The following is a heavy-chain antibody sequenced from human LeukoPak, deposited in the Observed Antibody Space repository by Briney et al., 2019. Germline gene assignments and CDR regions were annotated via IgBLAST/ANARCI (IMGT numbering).Heavy chain of an antibody. CDR3: ARVPRSSGYYYYYYYMDV. CDR2: ISSSSSYI. CDR1: GFTFSSYS. Sequence: PGGSLRLSCAASGFTFSSYSMNWVRQAPGKGLEWVSSISSSSSYIYYADSVKGRFTISRGNAKNSLYLQMDSLRAEDTAVYYCARVPRSSGYYYYYYYMDVWGKGTTVTISS. V-gene: IGHV3-21*01. D-gene: IGHD3-22*01. J-gene: IGHJ6*03.